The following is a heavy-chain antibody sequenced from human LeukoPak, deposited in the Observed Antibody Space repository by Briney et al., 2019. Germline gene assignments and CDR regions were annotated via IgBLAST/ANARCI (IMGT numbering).Heavy chain of an antibody. Sequence: GGSLRLSCAASGFTVSSNYMSWVRQAPGKGLEWVSVIYSGGSTYYADSVKGRFTISRDNSKNTLYLQTNSLRAEDTAVYYCARELALGYCSGGSCYSGYYFDYWGQGTLVTVSS. D-gene: IGHD2-15*01. CDR1: GFTVSSNY. J-gene: IGHJ4*02. V-gene: IGHV3-53*01. CDR2: IYSGGST. CDR3: ARELALGYCSGGSCYSGYYFDY.